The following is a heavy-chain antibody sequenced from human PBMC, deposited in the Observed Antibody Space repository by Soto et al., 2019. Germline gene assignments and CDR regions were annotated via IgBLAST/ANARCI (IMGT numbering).Heavy chain of an antibody. CDR3: ARGEGYCSSTSCYFNWFDP. CDR1: GGSISSGGYY. D-gene: IGHD2-2*01. Sequence: SETLSLTCTVSGGSISSGGYYWSWIRQHPGKGLEWIGYIYYSGSTYYNPSLKSRVTISVDTSKNPFSLKLSSVTAADTAVYYCARGEGYCSSTSCYFNWFDPWGQGTLVTVSS. V-gene: IGHV4-31*03. J-gene: IGHJ5*02. CDR2: IYYSGST.